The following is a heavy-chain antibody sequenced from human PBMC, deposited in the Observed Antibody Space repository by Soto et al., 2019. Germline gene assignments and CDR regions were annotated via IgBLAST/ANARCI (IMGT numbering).Heavy chain of an antibody. CDR2: IGTRGGDT. CDR1: GFTFSSSA. D-gene: IGHD6-19*01. Sequence: PGGSLRLSCADSGFTFSSSAMSWVRQAPGKGLEWVSAIGTRGGDTYYADSLKGRVTVSRDNSKNTLYLQMDSLRVEDTAIYYCAKGSRSSGWYAWGRGILVTVSS. CDR3: AKGSRSSGWYA. J-gene: IGHJ5*02. V-gene: IGHV3-23*01.